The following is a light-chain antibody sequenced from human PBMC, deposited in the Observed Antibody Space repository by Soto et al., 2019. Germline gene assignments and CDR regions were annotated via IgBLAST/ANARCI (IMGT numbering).Light chain of an antibody. CDR2: AAS. J-gene: IGKJ5*01. CDR3: HQRQYWPPIT. CDR1: QSVTSSY. V-gene: IGKV3-11*01. Sequence: IVLTQSPGTLSLSPGERATLSCTASQSVTSSYLAWYQQKPGQAPRPLISAASNRAPGIPARFSGSGSGTDFTLTIRSLAPEDFAVYYCHQRQYWPPITFGQGTRLE.